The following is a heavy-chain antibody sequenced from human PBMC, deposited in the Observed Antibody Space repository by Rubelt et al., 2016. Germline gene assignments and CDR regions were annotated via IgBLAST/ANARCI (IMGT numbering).Heavy chain of an antibody. CDR2: INQDGSDK. J-gene: IGHJ4*02. CDR3: ARGGGTANDY. V-gene: IGHV3-7*03. D-gene: IGHD1-26*01. Sequence: SNYALSWVRQAPGKGLEWVANINQDGSDKYYVDSVKGRFTISRDNAKNSLYLQMNSLRAEDTAVYYCARGGGTANDYWGQGTLVTVSS. CDR1: SNYA.